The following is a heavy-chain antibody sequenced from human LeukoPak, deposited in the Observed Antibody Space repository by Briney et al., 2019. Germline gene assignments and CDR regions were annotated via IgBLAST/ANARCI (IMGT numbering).Heavy chain of an antibody. CDR1: GYTFTNYG. CDR3: ARDYCSSTSCPRLGWFDP. V-gene: IGHV1-18*01. J-gene: IGHJ5*02. D-gene: IGHD2-2*01. Sequence: ASVKASCKASGYTFTNYGISWVRQAPGQGLEWMGWISAYNGNTNYAQKLQGRVTMTTDTSTSTAYMELRSLRSDDTAVYYCARDYCSSTSCPRLGWFDPWGQGTLVTVSS. CDR2: ISAYNGNT.